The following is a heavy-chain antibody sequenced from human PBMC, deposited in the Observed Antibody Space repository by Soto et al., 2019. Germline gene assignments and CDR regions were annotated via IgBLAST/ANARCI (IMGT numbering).Heavy chain of an antibody. J-gene: IGHJ4*02. V-gene: IGHV3-23*01. D-gene: IGHD6-6*01. CDR1: GFTFNSYA. CDR3: AKNKGSIAARLILDY. CDR2: ISGSGGST. Sequence: GGSLRLSCAASGFTFNSYAMSWFRQAPGKGLEWVSAISGSGGSTYYADSVKGRFTISRDNSKNTLYLQMNSLRAEDTAVYYCAKNKGSIAARLILDYWGQGTLVTVSS.